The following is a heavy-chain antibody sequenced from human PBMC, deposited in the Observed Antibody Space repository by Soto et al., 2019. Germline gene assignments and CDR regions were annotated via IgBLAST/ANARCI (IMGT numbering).Heavy chain of an antibody. CDR2: ISSSRTI. Sequence: HPGGSLRLSCAASGFTFSSYSMNWARQAPGKGLEWISYISSSRTIYYPDSVKGRFTISRDNAKNSLYLQMNSLRAEDTAVYYCARDKGRSPLDYWGQGTLVTVSS. J-gene: IGHJ4*02. D-gene: IGHD2-15*01. CDR3: ARDKGRSPLDY. CDR1: GFTFSSYS. V-gene: IGHV3-48*01.